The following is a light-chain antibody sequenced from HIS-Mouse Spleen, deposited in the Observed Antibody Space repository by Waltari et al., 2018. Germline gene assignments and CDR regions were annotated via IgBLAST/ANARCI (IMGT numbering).Light chain of an antibody. V-gene: IGKV3-15*01. CDR1: QSVSSN. Sequence: ELVMTQSPATLSVSPGEGATLPYSASQSVSSNLAWYQQKPGQAPRLLIHGASTRATGIPARFSGSGSGTEFTLTISSLQSEDFAVYYCQQYNNWPILYTFGQGTKLEIK. CDR2: GAS. J-gene: IGKJ2*01. CDR3: QQYNNWPILYT.